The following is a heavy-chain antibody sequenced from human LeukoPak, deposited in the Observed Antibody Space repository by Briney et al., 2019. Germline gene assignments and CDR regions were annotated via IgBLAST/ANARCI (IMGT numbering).Heavy chain of an antibody. D-gene: IGHD3-16*01. Sequence: GGSLRLSCAASGFTFSSYGIHWVRQTPGEGLEWVSAISGSGGSTYYADSVKGRFTISRDNSKNTLYLQMNSLRAEDTAVYYRAKDSGMIPMDVWGKGTTVTVSS. CDR2: ISGSGGST. CDR1: GFTFSSYG. V-gene: IGHV3-23*01. J-gene: IGHJ6*03. CDR3: AKDSGMIPMDV.